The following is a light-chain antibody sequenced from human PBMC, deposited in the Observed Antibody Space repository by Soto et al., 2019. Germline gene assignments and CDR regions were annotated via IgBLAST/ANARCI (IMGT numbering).Light chain of an antibody. V-gene: IGKV1-5*01. CDR2: DAS. Sequence: DIQMTQSPSTLSASVGDTVTITCRASQSISHWLAWYQQRQGKAPKLLIYDASSLQIGAPSRFCGSGSGTEFTLTISSLQPDDFATYYCQQYNSDSPTFGQGTKVDIK. CDR1: QSISHW. J-gene: IGKJ2*01. CDR3: QQYNSDSPT.